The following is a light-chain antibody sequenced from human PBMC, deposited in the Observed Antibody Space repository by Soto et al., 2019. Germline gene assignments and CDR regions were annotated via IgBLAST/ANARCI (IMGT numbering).Light chain of an antibody. CDR2: GAS. J-gene: IGKJ2*01. V-gene: IGKV3-20*01. Sequence: ETVLTQSPGTLSLSPGERATLSCRASQSVINSYLAWYQQTPGQTPRLLIYGASTRATGIPDRFSGSESGTDFTITISRQEPEDYAVYYCQQYGSPEYSFDQANKLAIK. CDR1: QSVINSY. CDR3: QQYGSPEYS.